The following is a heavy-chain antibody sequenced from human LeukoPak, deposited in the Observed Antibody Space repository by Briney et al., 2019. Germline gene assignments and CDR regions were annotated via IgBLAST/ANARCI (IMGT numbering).Heavy chain of an antibody. J-gene: IGHJ4*02. CDR1: GGSISSGSYY. CDR3: ARGLNYYESSGDISYYFDY. Sequence: SETLSLTCTVSGGSISSGSYYWSWIRQPAGKGLEWIGRIYTSGSTNYNPSLKSRATISVDTSKNHFSLKLSSVTAADTAVYYCARGLNYYESSGDISYYFDYWGQGTLVTVSS. CDR2: IYTSGST. V-gene: IGHV4-61*02. D-gene: IGHD3-22*01.